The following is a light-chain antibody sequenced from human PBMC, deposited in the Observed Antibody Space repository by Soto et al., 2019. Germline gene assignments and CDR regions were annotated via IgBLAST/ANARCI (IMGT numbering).Light chain of an antibody. CDR1: SSNIGDNP. V-gene: IGLV1-44*01. Sequence: SVLTQPPSASGTPGQRITISCSGSSSNIGDNPVNWYQQLPGAAPKLLIYINDQRPSGVPDRFSGSKSGTSASLAISGLEPEDEADYYCAPWDDSLNALCGTGTKVTV. J-gene: IGLJ1*01. CDR2: IND. CDR3: APWDDSLNAL.